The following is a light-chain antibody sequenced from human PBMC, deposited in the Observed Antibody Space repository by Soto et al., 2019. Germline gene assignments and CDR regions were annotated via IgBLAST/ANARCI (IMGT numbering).Light chain of an antibody. J-gene: IGLJ2*01. CDR1: SSDIGNNY. CDR2: DNN. Sequence: QSVLTQPPSVSAAPGQKVTISCSGSSSDIGNNYVSWYQQLPGTAPKLLIYDNNKRPSEIPDRFSGSKSGSSATLGITGLQTGDEADYYCATWDSGLSAGVFGGGTKVTVL. CDR3: ATWDSGLSAGV. V-gene: IGLV1-51*01.